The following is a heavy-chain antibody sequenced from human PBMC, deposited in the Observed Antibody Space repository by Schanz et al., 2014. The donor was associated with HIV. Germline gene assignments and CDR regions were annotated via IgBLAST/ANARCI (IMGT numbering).Heavy chain of an antibody. J-gene: IGHJ5*01. Sequence: QVHLVQSGAEVRRPGASVKVSCMASGYTFNSYALNWVRQAPGQGLEWMGIINPRGGNTTYAQKFQGRVTMTRDTSISTAYMELTRLRYDDTAVYYCAKSRFQLHWFDSWGQGTLVTVSS. V-gene: IGHV1-46*02. CDR1: GYTFNSYA. CDR3: AKSRFQLHWFDS. CDR2: INPRGGNT. D-gene: IGHD2-2*01.